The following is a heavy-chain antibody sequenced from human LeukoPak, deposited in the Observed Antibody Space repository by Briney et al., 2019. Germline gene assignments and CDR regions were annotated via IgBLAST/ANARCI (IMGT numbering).Heavy chain of an antibody. CDR2: IYYSGST. Sequence: SETLSLTCTVSGGSISSYYWSWIRQPPGKGLEWIGYIYYSGSTNYNPSLKSRVTISVDTSKNQFSLKLSSVTAADTAVYYCARGGRFVYGDYWGQGTLVTVSS. J-gene: IGHJ4*02. V-gene: IGHV4-59*01. CDR3: ARGGRFVYGDY. D-gene: IGHD5/OR15-5a*01. CDR1: GGSISSYY.